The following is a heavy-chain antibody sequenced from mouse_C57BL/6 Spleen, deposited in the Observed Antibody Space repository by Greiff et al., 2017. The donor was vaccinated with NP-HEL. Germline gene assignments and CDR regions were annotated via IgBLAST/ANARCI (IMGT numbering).Heavy chain of an antibody. Sequence: QVQLQQPGAELVKPGASVKLSCKASGYTFTSYWMQWVKQRPGQGLEWIGEIDPSDSYTNYNQKFKGKATLTVDTSSSTAYMQLSSLTSEDSAVYYCARTPLYHDSYYAMDYWGQGTSVTVSS. J-gene: IGHJ4*01. V-gene: IGHV1-50*01. CDR3: ARTPLYHDSYYAMDY. CDR2: IDPSDSYT. D-gene: IGHD2-4*01. CDR1: GYTFTSYW.